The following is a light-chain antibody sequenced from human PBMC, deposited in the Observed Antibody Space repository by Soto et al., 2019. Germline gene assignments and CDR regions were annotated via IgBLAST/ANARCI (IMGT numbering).Light chain of an antibody. CDR3: QSYDSSDKLI. J-gene: IGLJ7*01. Sequence: QSVLTQPPSVSGAPGQRVTISCTGSRSNIGAGYAVHWYQQLPGSAPRLLIYDNNKRPSGVPDRFSASKSTTSASLAITALQAEYEADYHCQSYDSSDKLIFGGVTQLTVL. CDR2: DNN. V-gene: IGLV1-40*01. CDR1: RSNIGAGYA.